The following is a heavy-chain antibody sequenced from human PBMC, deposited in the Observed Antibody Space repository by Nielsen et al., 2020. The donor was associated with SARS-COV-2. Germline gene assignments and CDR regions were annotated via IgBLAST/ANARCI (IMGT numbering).Heavy chain of an antibody. CDR2: IKPSGGSR. CDR3: ARDSARAFDY. V-gene: IGHV1-46*01. Sequence: ASVKVSCKASGYTFTNYYIHWVRQAPGQGLEWMGIIKPSGGSRIYAQKFQGRVTMTRDPSTSAVHMELRSLRSEDTAVYYCARDSARAFDYWGQGTLVTVSS. CDR1: GYTFTNYY. J-gene: IGHJ4*02. D-gene: IGHD1-26*01.